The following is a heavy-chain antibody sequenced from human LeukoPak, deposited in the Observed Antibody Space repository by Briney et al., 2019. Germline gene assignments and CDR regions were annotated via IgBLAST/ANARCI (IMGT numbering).Heavy chain of an antibody. Sequence: ASVKVSCKASGYTFTSYYMHWVRQAPGQGLEWMGIINPSGGSTSYAQKFQGRVTMTRDTSTSTVYMELSSLRSEDTAVYYCARDHVRKKVVVAATPHWFDPWGQGTLVTVSS. D-gene: IGHD2-15*01. CDR3: ARDHVRKKVVVAATPHWFDP. J-gene: IGHJ5*02. CDR2: INPSGGST. V-gene: IGHV1-46*01. CDR1: GYTFTSYY.